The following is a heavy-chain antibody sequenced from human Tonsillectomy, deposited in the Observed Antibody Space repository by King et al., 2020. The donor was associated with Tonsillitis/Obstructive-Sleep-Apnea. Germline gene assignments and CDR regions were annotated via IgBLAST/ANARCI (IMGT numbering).Heavy chain of an antibody. CDR1: GGSISSYY. J-gene: IGHJ6*02. CDR3: ARHPTYYYDSSGYRYGMDV. V-gene: IGHV4-59*08. Sequence: QLQESGPGLVKPSETLSLTCTVSGGSISSYYWSWIRQPPGKGLEWIGYMYYSGSTNYNPSLTSRVTISVETSKNQFSLKVSSVTAADTAVYYCARHPTYYYDSSGYRYGMDVWGQGTTVTVSS. CDR2: MYYSGST. D-gene: IGHD3-22*01.